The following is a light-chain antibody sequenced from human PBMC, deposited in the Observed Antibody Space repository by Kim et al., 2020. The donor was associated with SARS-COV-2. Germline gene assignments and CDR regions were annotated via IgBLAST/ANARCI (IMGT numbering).Light chain of an antibody. Sequence: QAVTLSCTGTSSDVGTYNRVSWSRQSPCTAPKLIIYEVTKRPSGVPGRFSGSKSGNTASLIISGLQAEDEADYYCCSYTTRSTYVFGTGTQLTVL. CDR3: CSYTTRSTYV. CDR1: SSDVGTYNR. V-gene: IGLV2-18*02. CDR2: EVT. J-gene: IGLJ1*01.